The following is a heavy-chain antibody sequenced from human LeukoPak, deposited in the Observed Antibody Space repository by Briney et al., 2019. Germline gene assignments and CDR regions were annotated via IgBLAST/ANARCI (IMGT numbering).Heavy chain of an antibody. Sequence: SGTLSLTCAVYGGSFSGYYWSWIRQPPGKGLEWIGEINHSGSTNYNPSLKSRVTISVDTSKNQFSLKLSSVTAADTAVYYCARVLCKGIAAAVYYFDYWGQGTLVTVSS. J-gene: IGHJ4*02. CDR3: ARVLCKGIAAAVYYFDY. CDR1: GGSFSGYY. D-gene: IGHD6-13*01. CDR2: INHSGST. V-gene: IGHV4-34*01.